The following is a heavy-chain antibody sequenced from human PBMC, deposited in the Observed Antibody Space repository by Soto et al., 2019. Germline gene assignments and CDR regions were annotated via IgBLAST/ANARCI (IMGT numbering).Heavy chain of an antibody. Sequence: PGGSLRLSFAASGFTFSSYSMNWVRQAPGKGLEWVSSISSSSSYIYYADSVKGRFTISRDNAKNSLYLQMNSLRAEDTAVYYCARDQVAAAGTSNYYYYGMDVWGQGTTVTVSS. CDR2: ISSSSSYI. CDR3: ARDQVAAAGTSNYYYYGMDV. V-gene: IGHV3-21*01. D-gene: IGHD6-13*01. J-gene: IGHJ6*02. CDR1: GFTFSSYS.